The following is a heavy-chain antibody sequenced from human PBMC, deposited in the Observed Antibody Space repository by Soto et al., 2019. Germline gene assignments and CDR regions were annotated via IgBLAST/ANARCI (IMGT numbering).Heavy chain of an antibody. V-gene: IGHV3-23*01. Sequence: GGSLRLSCAASGFTFSSYAMSWVRQAPGKGLEWVSAISGSGGSTYYADSVKGRFTISRDNSKNTLYLQMNSLRVEDTAVYYCAKEARYCSRTSCYQFDYWGQGTLVTVSS. CDR3: AKEARYCSRTSCYQFDY. CDR2: ISGSGGST. D-gene: IGHD2-2*01. CDR1: GFTFSSYA. J-gene: IGHJ4*02.